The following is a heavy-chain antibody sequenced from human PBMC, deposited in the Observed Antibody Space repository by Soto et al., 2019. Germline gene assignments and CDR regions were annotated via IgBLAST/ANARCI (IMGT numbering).Heavy chain of an antibody. J-gene: IGHJ5*02. CDR1: GYTFTSYD. CDR2: MNPNSGNT. Sequence: ASVKVSCKASGYTFTSYDINWVRQATGQGLEWMGWMNPNSGNTGYAQKFQGRVTMTRNTSISTAYMELSSLRSEDTAVYYCARGRRVRGVNWFDPWGQGTLVTVSS. CDR3: ARGRRVRGVNWFDP. V-gene: IGHV1-8*01. D-gene: IGHD3-10*01.